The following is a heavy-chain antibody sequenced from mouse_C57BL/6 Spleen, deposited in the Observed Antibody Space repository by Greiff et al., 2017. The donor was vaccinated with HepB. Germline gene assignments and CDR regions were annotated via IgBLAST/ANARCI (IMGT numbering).Heavy chain of an antibody. V-gene: IGHV6-6*01. J-gene: IGHJ1*03. CDR3: TRELGRGYFDV. D-gene: IGHD4-1*01. CDR2: IRNKANNHAT. CDR1: GFTFSDSW. Sequence: EVMLVESGGGLVQPGGSMKLSCAASGFTFSDSWMDWVRQSPEKGLEWVAEIRNKANNHATYYAESVKGRFTISRDDSKSSVYLQMNSLRAEDTGIYYCTRELGRGYFDVWGTGTTVTVSS.